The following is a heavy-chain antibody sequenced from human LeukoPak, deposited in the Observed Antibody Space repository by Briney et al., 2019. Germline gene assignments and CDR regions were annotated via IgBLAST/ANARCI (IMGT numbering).Heavy chain of an antibody. D-gene: IGHD3-9*01. J-gene: IGHJ4*02. V-gene: IGHV4-39*01. CDR1: GGSISSSNYY. CDR3: ARVGRLGQAERHFDY. Sequence: PSETLSLTCTVSGGSISSSNYYWGWIRQPPGKGLEWIGSIYYSGSTYYNPSLKSRVTISVDTSKNQFSLKLSSVTAADTAVYYCARVGRLGQAERHFDYWGQGTLVTVSS. CDR2: IYYSGST.